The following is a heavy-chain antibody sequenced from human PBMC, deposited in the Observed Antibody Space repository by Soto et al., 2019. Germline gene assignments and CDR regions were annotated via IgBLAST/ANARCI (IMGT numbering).Heavy chain of an antibody. CDR1: GFTFHNYG. D-gene: IGHD6-13*01. V-gene: IGHV3-33*06. CDR3: AKVSFSSSPTLYYYYGMDV. J-gene: IGHJ6*02. Sequence: QTLSCAPSGFTFHNYGMQTVGKAPGKGLEWLAAIWFDGSNKYYADSVKGRFTISRDNSKNTLYLQMNSLRAEDTAVYYCAKVSFSSSPTLYYYYGMDVWGQGT. CDR2: IWFDGSNK.